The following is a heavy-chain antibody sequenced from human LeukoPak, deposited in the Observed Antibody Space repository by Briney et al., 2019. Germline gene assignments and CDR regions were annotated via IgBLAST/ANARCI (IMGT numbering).Heavy chain of an antibody. CDR2: IYYSGST. J-gene: IGHJ4*02. D-gene: IGHD2-2*01. V-gene: IGHV4-30-4*01. CDR1: GGSISSGDYY. Sequence: SETLSLTCTVSGGSISSGDYYWRWFRQPPGKGLEWIGYIYYSGSTYYNPSLKSRVTISVDTSKNQFSLKLSSVTAADTAVYYCASFWVGYCSSTSCFRPDYWGQGTLVTVSS. CDR3: ASFWVGYCSSTSCFRPDY.